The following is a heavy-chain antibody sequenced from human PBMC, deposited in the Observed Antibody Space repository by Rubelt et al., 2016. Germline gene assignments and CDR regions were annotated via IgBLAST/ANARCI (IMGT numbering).Heavy chain of an antibody. D-gene: IGHD3-10*01. CDR3: ASVWFGAFDY. Sequence: ISSSSSTIYYADSVKGRFTISRDNAKNSLYLQMNSLRAEDTAVYYCASVWFGAFDYWGQGTLVTVSS. J-gene: IGHJ4*02. V-gene: IGHV3-48*04. CDR2: ISSSSSTI.